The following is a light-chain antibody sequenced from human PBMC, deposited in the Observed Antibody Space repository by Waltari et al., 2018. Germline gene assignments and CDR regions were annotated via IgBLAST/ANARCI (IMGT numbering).Light chain of an antibody. J-gene: IGKJ2*01. CDR1: QTLLYTSNNKNY. V-gene: IGKV4-1*01. CDR3: QQYFSSPYT. CDR2: WAS. Sequence: DIVMTQSPDSLAVSLGERATINCKSSQTLLYTSNNKNYLTWYQQKSGQPPKVLIFWASTRESGVAERFNGSGSGTDFTLTINSLQPEDVAVYFCQQYFSSPYTFGQGPSWRSN.